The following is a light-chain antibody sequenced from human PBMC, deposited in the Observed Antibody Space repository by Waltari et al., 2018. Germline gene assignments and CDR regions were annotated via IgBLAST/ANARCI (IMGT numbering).Light chain of an antibody. CDR2: NAS. Sequence: DIQMTQSPSTLSASVGDRVTITCRASQSISSWLARYQQKPGKAPKLLIYNASSLESGGPSRFSGSGSGTECTLTISSLQPDDFATYYCQQYNSYPYTFGQGTKLEIK. V-gene: IGKV1-5*03. CDR3: QQYNSYPYT. J-gene: IGKJ2*01. CDR1: QSISSW.